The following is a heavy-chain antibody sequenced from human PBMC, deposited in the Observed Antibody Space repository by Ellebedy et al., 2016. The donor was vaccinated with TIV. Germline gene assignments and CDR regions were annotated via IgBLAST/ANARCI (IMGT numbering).Heavy chain of an antibody. J-gene: IGHJ4*02. Sequence: ASVKVSCKVSGYTLTELSMHWVRQAPGKGLEWMGGFDPEDGETIYAQKFQGRVTMTEDTSTDTAYMELSSLRSEDTAVYYCATDRIAVAGTGVSFDYWGQGTLVTVSS. CDR3: ATDRIAVAGTGVSFDY. CDR1: GYTLTELS. V-gene: IGHV1-24*01. D-gene: IGHD6-19*01. CDR2: FDPEDGET.